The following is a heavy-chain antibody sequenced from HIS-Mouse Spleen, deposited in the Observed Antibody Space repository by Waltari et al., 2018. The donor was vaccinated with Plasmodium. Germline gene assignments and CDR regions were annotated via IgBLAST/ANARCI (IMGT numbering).Heavy chain of an antibody. Sequence: QLQLQESGPGLVKPSETLSLTCTVSGGSISSSSYYWGWIRQPPGKGLEWIGSIYYSGSTYYNPSLKGRVTISGDTSKNQFSLRLSSVTAADTAVYYCARDRITGTSYVDYWGQGTLVTVSS. J-gene: IGHJ4*02. D-gene: IGHD1-7*01. CDR2: IYYSGST. CDR1: GGSISSSSYY. CDR3: ARDRITGTSYVDY. V-gene: IGHV4-39*07.